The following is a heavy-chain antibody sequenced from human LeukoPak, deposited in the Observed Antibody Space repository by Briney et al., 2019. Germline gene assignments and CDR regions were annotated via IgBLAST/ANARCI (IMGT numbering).Heavy chain of an antibody. D-gene: IGHD3-10*01. CDR2: INPNSGGT. Sequence: ASVKVSCKASGYTFTGYYMHWVRQAPGQGLEWMGWINPNSGGTNYAQKFQGRVTMTRDTSISTAYMELSRLRSDDTAVYYCARDRAMVRGVPRYFDYWGQGTLVTVSS. CDR3: ARDRAMVRGVPRYFDY. CDR1: GYTFTGYY. J-gene: IGHJ4*02. V-gene: IGHV1-2*02.